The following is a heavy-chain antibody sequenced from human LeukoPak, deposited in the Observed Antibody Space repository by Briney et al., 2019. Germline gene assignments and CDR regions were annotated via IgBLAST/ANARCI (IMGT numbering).Heavy chain of an antibody. CDR1: GFTFSSYG. CDR2: ISYDGSNQ. CDR3: AKEIYGDSGAFIDY. Sequence: GRSLRLPCAASGFTFSSYGMHWVRQAPGKGLEWVAVISYDGSNQYYADSVKGRFTISRDKSKSTLYLQMNSLRAEDTAVYYCAKEIYGDSGAFIDYWGQGTLVTVSS. V-gene: IGHV3-30*18. J-gene: IGHJ4*02. D-gene: IGHD4-17*01.